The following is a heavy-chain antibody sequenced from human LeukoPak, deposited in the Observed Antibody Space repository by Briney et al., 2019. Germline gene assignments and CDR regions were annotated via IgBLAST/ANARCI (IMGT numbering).Heavy chain of an antibody. CDR2: INPNSGGT. CDR3: ASNKAGGSGSYSAYLF. CDR1: GYTFTGYY. Sequence: ASVKVYCRASGYTFTGYYMHWVRQAPGQGLEWMGWINPNSGGTNYAQKFQGRVTMTRDTSISTAYMELSRLRSDDTAVYYCASNKAGGSGSYSAYLFWGQGTLVTVPS. D-gene: IGHD3-10*01. V-gene: IGHV1-2*02. J-gene: IGHJ4*02.